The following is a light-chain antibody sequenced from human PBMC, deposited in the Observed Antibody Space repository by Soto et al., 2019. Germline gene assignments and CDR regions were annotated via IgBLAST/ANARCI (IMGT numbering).Light chain of an antibody. Sequence: EIVLTQSPGTLSLSPGEGATLSCRSSQYIASSYLAWYQQRRGQAPRLLIYGISKRATDIPDRFSGSGSGTEFTLTISSLQPEDFATYYCQQHGQWPITFGQGTRLEIK. V-gene: IGKV3-20*01. CDR2: GIS. CDR3: QQHGQWPIT. J-gene: IGKJ5*01. CDR1: QYIASSY.